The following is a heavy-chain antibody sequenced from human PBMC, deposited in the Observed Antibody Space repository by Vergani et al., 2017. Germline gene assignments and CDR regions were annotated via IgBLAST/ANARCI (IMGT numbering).Heavy chain of an antibody. CDR3: ARIRGGSAPYLHY. CDR1: GFTFGDYY. CDR2: IKRDGTET. J-gene: IGHJ1*01. V-gene: IGHV3-7*01. D-gene: IGHD2-15*01. Sequence: EVHLEESGGGLVQPGGSLRLSCAASGFTFGDYYMAWIRLAPGKGLDWVASIKRDGTETFYVDSVKGRFTISRDNAKTTLYLQMNSLRDEDRGVYYCARIRGGSAPYLHYWVQGTLVTVAS.